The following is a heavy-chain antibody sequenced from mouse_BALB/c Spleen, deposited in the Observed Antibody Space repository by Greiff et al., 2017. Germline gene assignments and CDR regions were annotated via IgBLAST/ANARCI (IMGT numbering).Heavy chain of an antibody. CDR3: RGDLYGNYGGAMDY. D-gene: IGHD2-1*01. J-gene: IGHJ4*01. CDR2: ISSGSSTI. V-gene: IGHV5-17*02. CDR1: GFTFSSFG. Sequence: EVMLVESGGGLVQPGGSRKLSCAASGFTFSSFGMHWVRQAPEKGLEWVAYISSGSSTIYYADTVKGRFTISRDNPKNTLFLQMTSLRSEDTAMYYCRGDLYGNYGGAMDYWGQGTSVTVSS.